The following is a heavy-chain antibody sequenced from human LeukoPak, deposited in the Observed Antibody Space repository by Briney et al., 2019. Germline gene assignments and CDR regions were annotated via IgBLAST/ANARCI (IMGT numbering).Heavy chain of an antibody. CDR3: ARGHSSGYPYYYYYYMDV. CDR2: MNPNSGNT. J-gene: IGHJ6*03. D-gene: IGHD3-22*01. Sequence: ASVKVSCKASGYTFTSYDINWVRQATGQGLEWMGWMNPNSGNTGYAQKFQGRVTMTRNTSISTAYMELSSLRSEDTAVYYCARGHSSGYPYYYYYYMDVWGKGTTVTVSS. CDR1: GYTFTSYD. V-gene: IGHV1-8*01.